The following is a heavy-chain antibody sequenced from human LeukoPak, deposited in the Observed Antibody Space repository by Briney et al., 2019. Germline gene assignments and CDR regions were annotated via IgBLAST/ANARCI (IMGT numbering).Heavy chain of an antibody. CDR3: ARDEANFYPTVGWFDP. Sequence: SETLSLTCTVSGYSISSGYYWGWIRQPPGKGLEWIGSIYYGGSTYYNPSLKSRVTISVDTSKNQFSLKLSSVTAADTAVYYCARDEANFYPTVGWFDPWGQGTLVTVSS. CDR1: GYSISSGYY. D-gene: IGHD2/OR15-2a*01. V-gene: IGHV4-38-2*02. CDR2: IYYGGST. J-gene: IGHJ5*02.